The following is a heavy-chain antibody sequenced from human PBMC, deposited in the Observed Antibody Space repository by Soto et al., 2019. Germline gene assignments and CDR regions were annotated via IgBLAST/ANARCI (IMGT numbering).Heavy chain of an antibody. CDR1: GFTFSSYC. V-gene: IGHV3-33*01. CDR2: IWYDGNNK. J-gene: IGHJ6*03. D-gene: IGHD2-8*01. CDR3: ARGNGNFFYYMDV. Sequence: PGGSLRLSCAASGFTFSSYCMHWVRQAPGKGLEWVALIWYDGNNKYYVDSVKGRFTISRDNSKNTLYLQMNNLRAEDTAVYYCARGNGNFFYYMDVWGKGTTVTVSS.